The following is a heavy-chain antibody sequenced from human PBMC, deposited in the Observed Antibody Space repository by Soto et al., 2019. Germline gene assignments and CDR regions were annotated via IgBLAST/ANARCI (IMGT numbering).Heavy chain of an antibody. V-gene: IGHV1-18*04. CDR2: TSANNDNT. Sequence: ASVKVSCKASGYTFTRYGFSWVRQAPGQGLEWMAWTSANNDNTNFAEKLQGRVTLTTDTSTGTAYMELRSLRSDDTAVYYCATDERDTCSGTSCSYFDYWGQGTLVTVSS. D-gene: IGHD2-2*01. CDR3: ATDERDTCSGTSCSYFDY. CDR1: GYTFTRYG. J-gene: IGHJ4*02.